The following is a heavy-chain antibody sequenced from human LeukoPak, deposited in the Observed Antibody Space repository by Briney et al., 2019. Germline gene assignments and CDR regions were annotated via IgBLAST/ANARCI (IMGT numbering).Heavy chain of an antibody. Sequence: SETLSLTCTVSGGSISSSNYYWGWIRQPPGKGLEWIGSIYYSGSTYYNPSLKSRVTISVDTSKNQFSLNLSSVTAADTAMYYCAREDSGISDDAFDIWGQGTMVTISS. CDR3: AREDSGISDDAFDI. J-gene: IGHJ3*02. CDR1: GGSISSSNYY. V-gene: IGHV4-39*07. CDR2: IYYSGST. D-gene: IGHD1-26*01.